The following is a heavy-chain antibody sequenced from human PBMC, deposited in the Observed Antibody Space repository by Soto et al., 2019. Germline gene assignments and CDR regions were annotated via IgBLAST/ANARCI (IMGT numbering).Heavy chain of an antibody. CDR3: AGEYYGSGSYNWFDP. J-gene: IGHJ5*02. Sequence: GGSLRLSCAASGFTFSSYAMHWVRQGPGKGLEWVAVISYDGSNKYYADSVKGRFTISRDNSKNTLYLQMNSLRAEDTAVYYCAGEYYGSGSYNWFDPWGQGT. CDR1: GFTFSSYA. D-gene: IGHD3-10*01. V-gene: IGHV3-30-3*01. CDR2: ISYDGSNK.